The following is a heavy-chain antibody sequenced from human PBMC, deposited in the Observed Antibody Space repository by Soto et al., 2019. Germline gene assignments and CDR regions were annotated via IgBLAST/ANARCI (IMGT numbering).Heavy chain of an antibody. D-gene: IGHD3-10*01. CDR1: GVPITTFY. CDR3: ARGQLLHYQYGLDV. CDR2: LYYGGST. Sequence: QVQLQESGPALVRPSDSLSLMCSVSGVPITTFYWSWIRQAPGKGLEYIGYLYYGGSTHYNPALKVWATISVDTAKNEFSLKLRSVTAADTAAYYCARGQLLHYQYGLDVWGQGTTVIV. V-gene: IGHV4-59*07. J-gene: IGHJ6*02.